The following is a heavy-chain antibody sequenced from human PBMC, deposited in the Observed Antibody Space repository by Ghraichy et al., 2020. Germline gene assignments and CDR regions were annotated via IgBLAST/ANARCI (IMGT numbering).Heavy chain of an antibody. D-gene: IGHD6-19*01. CDR2: ISWNSGSI. V-gene: IGHV3-9*03. J-gene: IGHJ4*02. CDR1: GFTFDDYA. CDR3: AKGGGEGIAVAGWDY. Sequence: GGSLRLSCAASGFTFDDYAMHWVRQAPGKGLEWVSGISWNSGSIGYADSVKGRFTISRDNAKNSLYLQMNSLRAEDMALYYCAKGGGEGIAVAGWDYWGQGTLVTVSS.